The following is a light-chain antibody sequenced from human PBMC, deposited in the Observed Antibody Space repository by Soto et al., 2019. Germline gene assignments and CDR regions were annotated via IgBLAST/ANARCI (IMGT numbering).Light chain of an antibody. J-gene: IGKJ4*01. Sequence: DIQMTQSPSTLSASVGDRVTITCRASQSISTWLAWYQQKPGKAPKLLIYKASSLEGGVPSRFGGSGSGTLFNITISSLHPDDFATYYCQQYNTYPLTCGGGTTVDLK. CDR3: QQYNTYPLT. CDR1: QSISTW. CDR2: KAS. V-gene: IGKV1-5*03.